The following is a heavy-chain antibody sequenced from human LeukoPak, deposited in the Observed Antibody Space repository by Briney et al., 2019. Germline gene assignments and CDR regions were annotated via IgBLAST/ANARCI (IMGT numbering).Heavy chain of an antibody. Sequence: QTGGSLRLSCAAPGFTFSVYSMSWARQAPGKGLEWVSTISGSDGTTYYADSVKGRFTISRDNSKNTLYLQMSSLRAEDTAVYYCAKENTIFGVVTRFDYWGQGTLLAVSS. CDR2: ISGSDGTT. CDR3: AKENTIFGVVTRFDY. CDR1: GFTFSVYS. V-gene: IGHV3-23*01. D-gene: IGHD3-3*01. J-gene: IGHJ4*02.